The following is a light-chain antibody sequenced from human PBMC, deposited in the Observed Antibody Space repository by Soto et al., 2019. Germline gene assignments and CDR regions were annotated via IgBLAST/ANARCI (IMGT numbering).Light chain of an antibody. CDR2: GNS. V-gene: IGLV1-40*01. CDR1: SSNIGADYD. CDR3: QSYASSPSVV. J-gene: IGLJ2*01. Sequence: QSVLTQPPSVSGAPGQRVTISCTGSSSNIGADYDVHWYQQLPGTAPKLLIYGNSNRPSGVPDRFSGSKSGTSASLAITGLQAEDEADYYCQSYASSPSVVFGGGTKLTVL.